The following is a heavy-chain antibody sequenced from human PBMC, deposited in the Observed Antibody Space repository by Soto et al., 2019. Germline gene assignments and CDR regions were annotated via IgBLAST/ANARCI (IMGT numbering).Heavy chain of an antibody. Sequence: ASVKVSCKASGYTFTKYYMHWVRQAPGQGLEWMGIINPSGGSTSYAQKFQGRVTMTRDTSTSTVYMELSSLRSEDTAVYYCARDTAEGIRFLEWPHYYYYGMDVWGKGTTVTVSS. J-gene: IGHJ6*04. D-gene: IGHD3-3*01. CDR2: INPSGGST. CDR3: ARDTAEGIRFLEWPHYYYYGMDV. V-gene: IGHV1-46*01. CDR1: GYTFTKYY.